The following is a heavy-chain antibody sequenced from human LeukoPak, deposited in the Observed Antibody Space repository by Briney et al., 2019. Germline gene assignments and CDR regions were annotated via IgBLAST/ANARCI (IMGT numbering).Heavy chain of an antibody. CDR3: ARHGGTLDYFDY. Sequence: PSETLSLTCTVSGGSISSYYWSWIRQPPGKGLEWIGYISYGGATSYNPSLKRRVTISVDSPKKRFSLRLSSLTAADTALYYCARHGGTLDYFDYWGPGSLVTVSS. CDR1: GGSISSYY. D-gene: IGHD1-26*01. V-gene: IGHV4-59*08. CDR2: ISYGGAT. J-gene: IGHJ4*02.